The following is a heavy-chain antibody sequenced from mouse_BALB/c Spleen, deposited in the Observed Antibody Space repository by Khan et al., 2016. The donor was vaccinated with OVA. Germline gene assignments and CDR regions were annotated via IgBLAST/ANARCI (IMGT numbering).Heavy chain of an antibody. Sequence: QIQLVQSGAELVKPGASVKLSCKTSGYTFTNYWIQWVKQRPGQGLGWIGQIFPGTGTTYSNENFKAKATLTVDTSSSTAYMHLSSLTSEDSAVYFCARGYVGNYEFAYWGQGALVTVSA. V-gene: IGHV1S132*01. J-gene: IGHJ3*01. CDR1: GYTFTNYW. CDR3: ARGYVGNYEFAY. CDR2: IFPGTGTT. D-gene: IGHD2-1*01.